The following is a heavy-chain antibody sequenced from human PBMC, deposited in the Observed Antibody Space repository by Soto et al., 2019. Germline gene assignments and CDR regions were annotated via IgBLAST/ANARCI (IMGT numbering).Heavy chain of an antibody. V-gene: IGHV3-21*02. D-gene: IGHD1-26*01. CDR2: INGRSNYK. CDR1: GFSFSTYN. J-gene: IGHJ4*02. Sequence: EVQVVESGGGLVKPGGSLRLSCATSGFSFSTYNMNWVRQAPWKGLEWVSSINGRSNYKYYTDSLKGRFAISRDNHKNSLYLQMDSLRVEDTAVYYCVREDGLVGSNSAFDYWGQGTLVTVSS. CDR3: VREDGLVGSNSAFDY.